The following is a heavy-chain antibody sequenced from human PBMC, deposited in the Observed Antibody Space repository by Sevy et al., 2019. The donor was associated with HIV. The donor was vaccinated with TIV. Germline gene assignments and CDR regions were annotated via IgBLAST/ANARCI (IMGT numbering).Heavy chain of an antibody. CDR3: TRPDSSGHSDY. Sequence: SETLSLTCTVSDGSVSGYFWSWIRQPPGRGLEWIGNIHHGGTTKYNPSLKSRLTISIDTSKNQFSLILTSATAADTAVYYCTRPDSSGHSDYWGQGTPVTVSS. D-gene: IGHD3-22*01. V-gene: IGHV4-59*02. J-gene: IGHJ4*02. CDR1: DGSVSGYF. CDR2: IHHGGTT.